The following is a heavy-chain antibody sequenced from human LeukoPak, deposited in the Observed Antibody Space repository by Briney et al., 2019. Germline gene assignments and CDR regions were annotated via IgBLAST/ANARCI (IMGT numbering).Heavy chain of an antibody. V-gene: IGHV1-2*02. CDR2: INPNSGGT. CDR1: GYTFTGYY. D-gene: IGHD3-3*01. Sequence: APVKVSCKASGYTFTGYYMHWVRQAPGQGLEWMGWINPNSGGTNYAQKFQGRVTMTRDTSISTAYMELSRLRSDDTAVYYCATRDDFWSGSPSTLEAYYMDVWGKGTTVTVSS. J-gene: IGHJ6*03. CDR3: ATRDDFWSGSPSTLEAYYMDV.